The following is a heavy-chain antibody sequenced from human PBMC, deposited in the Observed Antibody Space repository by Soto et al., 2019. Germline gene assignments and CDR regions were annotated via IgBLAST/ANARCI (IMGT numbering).Heavy chain of an antibody. Sequence: EVQLLESGGGLVQPGGSLRLSCAASGFTFSSYAMSWVRQAPGKGLEWVSAISGSGGSTYYADSVKGRFTISRDNSNNTLYLQMNSLRAEDTAVYYCAKGKLLGFGEPRGRVYFDYWGQGTLVTVSS. CDR2: ISGSGGST. J-gene: IGHJ4*02. CDR1: GFTFSSYA. D-gene: IGHD3-10*01. V-gene: IGHV3-23*01. CDR3: AKGKLLGFGEPRGRVYFDY.